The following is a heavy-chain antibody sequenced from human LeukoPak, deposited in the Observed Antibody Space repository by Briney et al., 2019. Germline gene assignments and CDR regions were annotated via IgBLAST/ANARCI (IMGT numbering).Heavy chain of an antibody. CDR2: IYYSGST. CDR1: GGSISSGGYY. V-gene: IGHV4-31*03. J-gene: IGHJ3*02. Sequence: SQTLSLTCTVSGGSISSGGYYWSWIRQHPGEGLEWIGYIYYSGSTYYNPSLKSRVTISVDTSKNQFSLKLSSVTAADTAVYYCANGGRGPNAFDIWGQGTMVTVSS. CDR3: ANGGRGPNAFDI. D-gene: IGHD3-10*01.